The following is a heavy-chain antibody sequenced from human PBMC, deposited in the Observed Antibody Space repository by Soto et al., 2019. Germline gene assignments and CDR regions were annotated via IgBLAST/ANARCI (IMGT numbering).Heavy chain of an antibody. Sequence: QVQLVQSGAEVKKPGSSVKVSCKASGGTFSSYAISWVRQAPGQGLEWMGGIIPIFGTANYAQKFQGRVTITADESTSTDYMELSSLRSEDTAVYYCARREGILLRRYYGMDVWGQGTTVTVSS. CDR1: GGTFSSYA. V-gene: IGHV1-69*01. CDR3: ARREGILLRRYYGMDV. CDR2: IIPIFGTA. J-gene: IGHJ6*02. D-gene: IGHD3-22*01.